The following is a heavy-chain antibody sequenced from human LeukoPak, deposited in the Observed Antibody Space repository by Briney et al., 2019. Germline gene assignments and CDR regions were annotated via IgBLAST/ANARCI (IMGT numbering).Heavy chain of an antibody. CDR3: ASRFADY. CDR2: VIGSGGIT. D-gene: IGHD3-10*01. V-gene: IGHV3-23*01. CDR1: GITFSSYA. J-gene: IGHJ4*02. Sequence: GGSLRLSCAASGITFSSYAMSWVRQVPGKGLEWVSNVIGSGGITYYADSVKGRFTTSRDNSKNALYLQMNSLRAEDTAVYYCASRFADYWGQGTLVTVSS.